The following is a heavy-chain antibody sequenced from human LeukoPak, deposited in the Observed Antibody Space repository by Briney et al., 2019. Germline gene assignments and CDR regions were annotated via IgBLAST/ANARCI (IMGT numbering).Heavy chain of an antibody. V-gene: IGHV3-74*01. CDR1: GFAFSSYG. J-gene: IGHJ6*03. CDR2: INSDGSST. D-gene: IGHD4-23*01. CDR3: ARDAVGTDSRAYYYYYMDV. Sequence: GGSLRLSCAASGFAFSSYGMHWVRQAPGKGLVWVSRINSDGSSTSYADSVKGRFTISRDNAKNTLYLQMNSLRAEDTAVYCCARDAVGTDSRAYYYYYMDVWGKGTTVTVSS.